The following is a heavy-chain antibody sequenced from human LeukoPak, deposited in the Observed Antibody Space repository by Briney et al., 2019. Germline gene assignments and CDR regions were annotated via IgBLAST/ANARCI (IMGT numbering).Heavy chain of an antibody. D-gene: IGHD6-13*01. Sequence: GGSLRLSCTASGLTFRSFAMNWVRQAPGKGLEWVSAISGTGGSAYYADSVKGRFTISRDNAKNSLYLQMNSLRAEDTAVYYCARDPDPGYSSSWSYYYYYYMDVWGKGTTVTISS. V-gene: IGHV3-23*01. CDR3: ARDPDPGYSSSWSYYYYYYMDV. CDR2: ISGTGGSA. CDR1: GLTFRSFA. J-gene: IGHJ6*03.